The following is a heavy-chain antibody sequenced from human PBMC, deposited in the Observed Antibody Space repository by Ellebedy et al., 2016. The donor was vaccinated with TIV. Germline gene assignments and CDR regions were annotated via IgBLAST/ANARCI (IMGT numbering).Heavy chain of an antibody. Sequence: GESLKISXKGSGYKFTTYWISWVRQMPGKGLEWMGRIDPSDSYTNYSPTFQGHVTISVDKSISTAYLQWSSLRASDTAMYYCARQGSGWYVFDYWGQGTLVTVSS. CDR3: ARQGSGWYVFDY. V-gene: IGHV5-10-1*01. D-gene: IGHD6-19*01. CDR1: GYKFTTYW. CDR2: IDPSDSYT. J-gene: IGHJ4*02.